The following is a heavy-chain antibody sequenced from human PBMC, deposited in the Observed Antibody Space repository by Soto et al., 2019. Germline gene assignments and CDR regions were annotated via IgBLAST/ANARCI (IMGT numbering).Heavy chain of an antibody. CDR2: IIPILGIA. J-gene: IGHJ4*02. D-gene: IGHD6-6*01. Sequence: QVQLVQSGAEVKKPGSSVKVSCKASGGTFSSYTISWVRQAPGQGLEWMGRIIPILGIANYAQKFQGRVTITADKSTSTAYMELSSLRSEDTAVYYCAREVPEVYLVDYWGQGTLVTVSS. CDR3: AREVPEVYLVDY. V-gene: IGHV1-69*08. CDR1: GGTFSSYT.